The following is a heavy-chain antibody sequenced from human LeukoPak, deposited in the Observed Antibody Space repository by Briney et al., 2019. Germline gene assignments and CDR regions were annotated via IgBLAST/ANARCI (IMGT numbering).Heavy chain of an antibody. CDR2: FYPEDGET. D-gene: IGHD3-10*01. CDR1: GYTLTELS. V-gene: IGHV1-24*01. CDR3: ATDPVYYYGSGSYYLDY. Sequence: ASVKVSCKVSGYTLTELSMHWVRQAPGKGLEWMGGFYPEDGETIYAQKFQGRVTMTEDTSTDTAYMEPSSLRSEDTAVYYCATDPVYYYGSGSYYLDYWGQGTLVTVSS. J-gene: IGHJ4*02.